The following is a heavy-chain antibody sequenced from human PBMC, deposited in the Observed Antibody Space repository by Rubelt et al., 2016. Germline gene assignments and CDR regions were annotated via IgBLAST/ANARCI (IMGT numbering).Heavy chain of an antibody. J-gene: IGHJ4*02. D-gene: IGHD2-2*01. CDR2: INSDGSST. Sequence: RLSCAASGFTFSSYWMHWVRQAPGKGLVWVSRINSDGSSTSYADSVEGRFTISIDNAKNTLYLQMNSLRAEDTAVYYCARDREDIVVVPAARGYNNYFDYWGQGTLVTVSS. CDR3: ARDREDIVVVPAARGYNNYFDY. CDR1: GFTFSSYW. V-gene: IGHV3-74*01.